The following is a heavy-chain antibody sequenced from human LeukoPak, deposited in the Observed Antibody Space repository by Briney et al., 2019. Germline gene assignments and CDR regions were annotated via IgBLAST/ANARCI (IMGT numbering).Heavy chain of an antibody. V-gene: IGHV1-24*01. CDR2: FDPEDGET. CDR1: GYTLTELS. D-gene: IGHD6-19*01. Sequence: ASVKVSCKVSGYTLTELSMHWVRRAPGKGLEWMGGFDPEDGETIYAQKFQGRVTMTEDTSTDTAYMKLSSLRSEDTAVYYCATDLISSGWSIFDYWGQGTLVTVSS. J-gene: IGHJ4*02. CDR3: ATDLISSGWSIFDY.